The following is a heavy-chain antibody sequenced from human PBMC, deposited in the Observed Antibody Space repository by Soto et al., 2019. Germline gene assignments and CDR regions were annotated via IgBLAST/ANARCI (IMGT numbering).Heavy chain of an antibody. CDR3: TTDLFSGSGSSYYYYGMDV. D-gene: IGHD3-10*01. CDR2: IKSKTDGGTT. V-gene: IGHV3-15*01. CDR1: GFTFSNAW. J-gene: IGHJ6*02. Sequence: PGGSLRLSCAASGFTFSNAWMSWVRQAPGKGLEWVGRIKSKTDGGTTDYAAPVKGRFTISRDDSKNTLYLQMNSLKTEDTAVYYCTTDLFSGSGSSYYYYGMDVWGQGTTVTVSS.